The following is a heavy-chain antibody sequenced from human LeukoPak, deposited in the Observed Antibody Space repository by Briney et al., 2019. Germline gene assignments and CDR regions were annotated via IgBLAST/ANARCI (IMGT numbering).Heavy chain of an antibody. CDR2: IFPILGIA. Sequence: SVNVSCKASGGTFSSYAISWVRQAAGQGLEWMGRIFPILGIANYAQKFQGRVTITADKSTTTAYMELSSLRSEATAVYYCARVELDYGYQYYYGMDVWGQGTMVTVSS. V-gene: IGHV1-69*04. J-gene: IGHJ6*02. D-gene: IGHD4/OR15-4a*01. CDR1: GGTFSSYA. CDR3: ARVELDYGYQYYYGMDV.